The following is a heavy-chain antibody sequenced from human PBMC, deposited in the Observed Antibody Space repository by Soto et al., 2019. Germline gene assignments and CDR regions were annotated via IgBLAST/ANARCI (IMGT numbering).Heavy chain of an antibody. CDR1: GYTFTSYY. V-gene: IGHV1-46*01. CDR3: ARVAQTYYDLWCGSQDY. J-gene: IGHJ4*02. Sequence: QVQLVQSGAEVKKPGASVKVSCKASGYTFTSYYMHWVRQAPGQGLEWMGIINPSGGSTIYAQKFQRRLTMTRDTSTSTGYVELSSLGSEDTAGYYCARVAQTYYDLWCGSQDYWGQGSLVTVSS. D-gene: IGHD3-3*01. CDR2: INPSGGST.